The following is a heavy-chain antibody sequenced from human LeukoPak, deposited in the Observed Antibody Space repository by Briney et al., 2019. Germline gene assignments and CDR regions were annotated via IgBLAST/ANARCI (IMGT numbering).Heavy chain of an antibody. CDR1: GITFSNYA. CDR2: ILGSGVTT. D-gene: IGHD3-22*01. Sequence: GGSLRLSCAASGITFSNYAMIGVRQAPGKGLEWVSSILGSGVTTYHADSVKGRFTISRDNSKNTLYLQMNSLRAEDTAVYYCAKDADSSGYRGSYFDYWGQGTLVTVSS. J-gene: IGHJ4*02. CDR3: AKDADSSGYRGSYFDY. V-gene: IGHV3-23*01.